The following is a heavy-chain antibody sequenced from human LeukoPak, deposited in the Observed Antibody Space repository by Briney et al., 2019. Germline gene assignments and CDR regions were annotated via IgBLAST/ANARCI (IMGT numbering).Heavy chain of an antibody. D-gene: IGHD3-10*01. CDR1: GFTFSSYE. V-gene: IGHV3-48*02. J-gene: IGHJ4*02. Sequence: GGSLRLSCAASGFTFSSYEMNWVRQAPGKGLEWVSYISISSSTTYYADSVKGRFTISRDNAKSSLYLQMNSLRDEDTAVYYCARLRGSGRWLDYWGQGTLVTVSS. CDR3: ARLRGSGRWLDY. CDR2: ISISSSTT.